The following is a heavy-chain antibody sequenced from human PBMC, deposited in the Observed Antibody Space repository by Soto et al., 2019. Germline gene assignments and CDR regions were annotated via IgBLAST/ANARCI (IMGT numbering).Heavy chain of an antibody. J-gene: IGHJ6*02. CDR1: GFSLSTSGMC. Sequence: SGPPLVNPTQTLTLTCTFSGFSLSTSGMCVSWIRQPPGKALEWLALIDWDDDKYYSTSLKTRLTISKDTSKNQVVLTMTNMDPVDTATYYWARIRVFSSAGNYFYYYGMDGWAQGSTLTVSS. V-gene: IGHV2-70*01. CDR3: ARIRVFSSAGNYFYYYGMDG. CDR2: IDWDDDK. D-gene: IGHD6-19*01.